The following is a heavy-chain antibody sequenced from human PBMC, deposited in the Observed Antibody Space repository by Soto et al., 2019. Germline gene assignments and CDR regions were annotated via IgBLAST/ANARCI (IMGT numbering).Heavy chain of an antibody. Sequence: GGSLRLSCAASGFTFSSYAMSWVRQAPGKGLEWVSAISGSGGSTYYADSVKGRFTISRDNSKNTLYLQMNSLRAEDTAVYYCAKDPPLSGSYFDGTLDWGQGTLVTVSS. D-gene: IGHD1-26*01. J-gene: IGHJ4*02. CDR2: ISGSGGST. V-gene: IGHV3-23*01. CDR3: AKDPPLSGSYFDGTLD. CDR1: GFTFSSYA.